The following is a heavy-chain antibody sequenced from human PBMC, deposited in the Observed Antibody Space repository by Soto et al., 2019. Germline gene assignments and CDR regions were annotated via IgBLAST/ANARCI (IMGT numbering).Heavy chain of an antibody. D-gene: IGHD2-2*01. Sequence: QVQLQESGPGLVKPSQTLSLTCTVSGGSIRSGGYYWTWIRQHPGKGLEWIGYIYYTGSTYYNPSLKSRVTISVDTSKNQFSLKLSSVTAADTAVYYCARASLGYCSSTSGRSNWFDPWGQGTLVTVSS. CDR2: IYYTGST. CDR1: GGSIRSGGYY. V-gene: IGHV4-31*03. CDR3: ARASLGYCSSTSGRSNWFDP. J-gene: IGHJ5*02.